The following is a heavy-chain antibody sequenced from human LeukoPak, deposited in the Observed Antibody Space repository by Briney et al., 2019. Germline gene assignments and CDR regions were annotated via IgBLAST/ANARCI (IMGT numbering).Heavy chain of an antibody. D-gene: IGHD3-22*01. CDR1: GFTFSSYA. CDR2: ISYDGSNK. V-gene: IGHV3-30-3*01. J-gene: IGHJ4*02. CDR3: ARGYYDSSGYILTPFDY. Sequence: GRSLRLSCAASGFTFSSYAMHWVRQAPGKGLEWVAVISYDGSNKYYAASVKGRFTISRDNSKNTLYLQMNSLRAEDTAVYYCARGYYDSSGYILTPFDYWGQGTLVTVSS.